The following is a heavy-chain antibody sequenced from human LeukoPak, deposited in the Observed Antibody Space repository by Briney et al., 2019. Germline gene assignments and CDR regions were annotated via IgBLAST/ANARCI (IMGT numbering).Heavy chain of an antibody. CDR1: GYTFTYHA. CDR3: ARDAQSGDNYYGLDV. J-gene: IGHJ6*02. V-gene: IGHV1-3*04. D-gene: IGHD5-24*01. CDR2: LNTGNGNT. Sequence: ASVKVSCKASGYTFTYHAMHWVRQAPGQGLEWVGFLNTGNGNTKYSQNFQGRVTITRDTSAGTAYMELSSLRSEDTAVYYCARDAQSGDNYYGLDVWGQGTTVTVSS.